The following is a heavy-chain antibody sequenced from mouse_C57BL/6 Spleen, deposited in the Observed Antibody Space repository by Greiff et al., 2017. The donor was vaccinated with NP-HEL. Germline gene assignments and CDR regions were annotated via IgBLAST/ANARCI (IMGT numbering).Heavy chain of an antibody. Sequence: VQLQQSGAELMKPGASVKLSCKATGYTFTGYWIEWVKQRPGNGLEWIGEILPGSGSTNYNEKFKGKATFTTDTSSNTAYMQRSSRTTEDAAIKYCARRSYYVSSDKYFDDWGTGTTVTVSS. CDR2: ILPGSGST. CDR1: GYTFTGYW. CDR3: ARRSYYVSSDKYFDD. V-gene: IGHV1-9*01. J-gene: IGHJ1*03. D-gene: IGHD1-1*01.